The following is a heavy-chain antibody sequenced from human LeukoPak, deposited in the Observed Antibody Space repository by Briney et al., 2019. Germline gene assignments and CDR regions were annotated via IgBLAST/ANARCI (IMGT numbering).Heavy chain of an antibody. J-gene: IGHJ6*03. CDR2: INHSGST. Sequence: SETLSLTCAVYGGSFSGYYWSWIRQPPGKGLDWIGEINHSGSTNYNPSLKSRVTISVDTSKNQFSLKLSSVTAADTAVYYCARHRTSNYYYYYMDVWGKGTTVTISS. D-gene: IGHD2-2*01. CDR1: GGSFSGYY. CDR3: ARHRTSNYYYYYMDV. V-gene: IGHV4-34*01.